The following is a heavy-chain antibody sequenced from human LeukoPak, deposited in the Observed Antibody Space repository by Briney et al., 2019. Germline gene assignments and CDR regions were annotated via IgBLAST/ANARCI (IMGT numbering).Heavy chain of an antibody. CDR2: FDPEDGET. D-gene: IGHD3-22*01. CDR1: GYTLTELS. V-gene: IGHV1-24*01. J-gene: IGHJ3*02. Sequence: ASVKVSCKVSGYTLTELSIHWVRQAPGKGLEWMGGFDPEDGETIYAQKFQGRVTMTEDTSTDTAYMELSSLRSEDTAVYYCATTVLAFYYDSSGTSEDAFDIWGQGTMVTVSS. CDR3: ATTVLAFYYDSSGTSEDAFDI.